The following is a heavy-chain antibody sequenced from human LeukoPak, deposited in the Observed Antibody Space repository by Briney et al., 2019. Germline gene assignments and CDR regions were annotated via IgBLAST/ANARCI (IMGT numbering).Heavy chain of an antibody. D-gene: IGHD3-10*01. CDR2: IWFDGSNE. Sequence: PGGSLRLSCVASGFTFSTYGMHWVRQAPGRGLEWVAVIWFDGSNEYYADSVKGRFTISRDNSQNTLYLQMSSLRAEDTAVYYCVRALDYNNGYYLSSWGQGTQVTVSS. J-gene: IGHJ5*02. V-gene: IGHV3-33*01. CDR3: VRALDYNNGYYLSS. CDR1: GFTFSTYG.